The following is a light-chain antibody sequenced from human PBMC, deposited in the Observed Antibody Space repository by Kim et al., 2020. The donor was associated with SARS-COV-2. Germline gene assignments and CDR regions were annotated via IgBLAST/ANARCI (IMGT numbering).Light chain of an antibody. CDR3: ASYADTNKWV. CDR1: SSDVGGYNY. V-gene: IGLV2-8*01. Sequence: GQSVTISCTGTSSDVGGYNYVSWYQQHPGKAPKRMIYEVSERPSGVPDRFSGSKSGNTASLTVSGLQAEDEADYYCASYADTNKWVFGGGTQLTVL. CDR2: EVS. J-gene: IGLJ3*02.